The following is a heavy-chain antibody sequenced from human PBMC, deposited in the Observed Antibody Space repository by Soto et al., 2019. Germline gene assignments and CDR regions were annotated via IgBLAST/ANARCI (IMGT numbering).Heavy chain of an antibody. J-gene: IGHJ4*02. CDR3: ARSTVTEDC. D-gene: IGHD4-17*01. V-gene: IGHV4-4*02. CDR2: IYHIGST. CDR1: SDSISNNNW. Sequence: SETLSLTCAVSSDSISNNNWWSWFLQPPGKGLELIGEIYHIGSTNYNPSLKSRVTISLYNSKNHFSLKLNSVTAADTAVYYCARSTVTEDCWGQGTLVTVS.